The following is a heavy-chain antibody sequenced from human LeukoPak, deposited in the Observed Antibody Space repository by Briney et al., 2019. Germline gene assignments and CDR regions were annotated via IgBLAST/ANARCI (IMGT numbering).Heavy chain of an antibody. CDR2: VYPGDSDT. CDR3: ARRSGPNYDC. CDR1: GFRFTSSR. V-gene: IGHV5-51*01. Sequence: GASLKISCKTSGFRFTSSRIAWVRQMPGKGLEWMGIVYPGDSDTKYSPSFQGQVTFSADKSTSTAYLQWSSLKASDTAVYYCARRSGPNYDCWGQGTLVTVPS. D-gene: IGHD2-15*01. J-gene: IGHJ4*02.